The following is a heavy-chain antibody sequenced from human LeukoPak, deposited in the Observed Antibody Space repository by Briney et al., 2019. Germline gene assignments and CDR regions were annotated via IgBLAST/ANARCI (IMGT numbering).Heavy chain of an antibody. J-gene: IGHJ5*02. CDR3: ARGSLGGPWFDP. CDR1: GGSISSYY. D-gene: IGHD3-16*01. V-gene: IGHV4-4*07. Sequence: SETLSLTCTVSGGSISSYYWSWIRQPAGKELEWIGRIYTSGSANYNPSLKSRVTMSVDTSKNQFSLKLSSVTAADTAVYYCARGSLGGPWFDPWGQGTLVTVSS. CDR2: IYTSGSA.